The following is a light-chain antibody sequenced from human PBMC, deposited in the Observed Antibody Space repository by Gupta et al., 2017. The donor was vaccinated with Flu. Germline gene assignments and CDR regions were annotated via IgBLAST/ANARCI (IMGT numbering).Light chain of an antibody. CDR1: SSNIGNNY. CDR2: EGN. J-gene: IGLJ3*02. Sequence: SSSNIGNNYVSWYQQLPGAAPKLLIYEGNKRPSGIPDRFSGSKSGTSATLGITGLQTGDEADYYCGTWDSSLSAGVFGGGTKLTV. V-gene: IGLV1-51*02. CDR3: GTWDSSLSAGV.